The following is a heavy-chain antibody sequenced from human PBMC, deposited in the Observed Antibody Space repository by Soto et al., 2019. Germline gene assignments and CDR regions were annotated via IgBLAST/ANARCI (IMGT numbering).Heavy chain of an antibody. D-gene: IGHD3-22*01. CDR2: ISGSGGIT. CDR1: GFTFSSYA. Sequence: GSLRLSCVASGFTFSSYAMSWVRQAPGKRLEWVSAISGSGGITYYADSVKGRVTISRDNSKSTLYLQVNSLRAEDTAVYYCAKDKDDTSGYNYRYFDYWGQGALVTVSS. V-gene: IGHV3-23*01. J-gene: IGHJ4*02. CDR3: AKDKDDTSGYNYRYFDY.